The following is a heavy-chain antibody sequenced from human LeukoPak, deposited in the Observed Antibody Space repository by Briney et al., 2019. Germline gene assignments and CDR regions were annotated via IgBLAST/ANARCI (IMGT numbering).Heavy chain of an antibody. CDR1: GFTFSDYY. CDR2: ISSSGSTI. D-gene: IGHD1-1*01. J-gene: IGHJ4*02. Sequence: PGGSLRLSCAASGFTFSDYYMSWIRQAPGKGLEWVSYISSSGSTIYYADSVKGRFTISRDNSKNTLYLQMNSLRAEDTAVYYCAKGWNPRRLSPPRPLENFDYWGQGTLVTVSS. V-gene: IGHV3-11*04. CDR3: AKGWNPRRLSPPRPLENFDY.